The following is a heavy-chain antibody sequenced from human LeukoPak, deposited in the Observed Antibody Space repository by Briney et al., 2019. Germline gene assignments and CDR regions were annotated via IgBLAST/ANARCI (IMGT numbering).Heavy chain of an antibody. Sequence: GESLKISCMGSGYRFTNYRIGWVRQMPGKGLEWMGIIYPGDSNTIYSPSFQGQVTISADKSNSTAYLQWSSLKASDTATYYCARQPNPDFDYWGQGTLVTVSS. V-gene: IGHV5-51*01. CDR2: IYPGDSNT. J-gene: IGHJ4*02. CDR1: GYRFTNYR. CDR3: ARQPNPDFDY.